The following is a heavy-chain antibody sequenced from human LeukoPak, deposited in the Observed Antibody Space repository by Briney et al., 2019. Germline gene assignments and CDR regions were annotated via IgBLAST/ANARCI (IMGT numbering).Heavy chain of an antibody. J-gene: IGHJ6*04. D-gene: IGHD6-13*01. CDR3: ARRIAAAGDYYYYGMDV. CDR2: IYYSGST. CDR1: GGSISSGDYY. Sequence: SETLSLTCTVSGGSISSGDYYWSWIRQPPGKGLEWIGYIYYSGSTYYNPSLRSRVTISVDTSKNQFSLKLSSVTAADTAVYYCARRIAAAGDYYYYGMDVWGKGTTVTVSS. V-gene: IGHV4-30-4*01.